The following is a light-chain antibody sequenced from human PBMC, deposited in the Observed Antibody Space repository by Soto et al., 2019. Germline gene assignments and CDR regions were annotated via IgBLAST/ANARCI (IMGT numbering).Light chain of an antibody. CDR2: GAS. CDR1: QSVSSSY. CDR3: QQYGNSWT. J-gene: IGKJ1*01. Sequence: EIVLTQYPGPLSLSPGERSTLSCMASQSVSSSYLAWYQQKPGQAPRLLIYGASSRATGIPDRFSGSGSGTDFTLTISRLEPEDFAVYYCQQYGNSWTFGQVTKVDIK. V-gene: IGKV3-20*01.